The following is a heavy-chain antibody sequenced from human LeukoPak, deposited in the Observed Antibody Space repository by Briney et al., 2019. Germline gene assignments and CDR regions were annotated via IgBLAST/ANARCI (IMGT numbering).Heavy chain of an antibody. CDR3: ARDGPRGGGSLFDY. CDR2: IYYSGST. V-gene: IGHV4-39*07. D-gene: IGHD3-10*01. J-gene: IGHJ4*02. Sequence: SETLSLTCTVSGDSISSSSYYWGWIRQPPGKGLEWIGNIYYSGSTYYNPSLKSRVTISVDTSKNQFSLKLSSVTAADTAVYYCARDGPRGGGSLFDYWGQGTLVTVSS. CDR1: GDSISSSSYY.